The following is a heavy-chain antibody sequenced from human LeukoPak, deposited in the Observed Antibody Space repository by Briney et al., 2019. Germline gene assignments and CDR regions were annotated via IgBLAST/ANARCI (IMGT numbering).Heavy chain of an antibody. J-gene: IGHJ4*02. CDR1: GFTFSSYG. CDR2: ISYDGSNK. D-gene: IGHD3-10*01. CDR3: AKGDRYYGSGISY. Sequence: GGSLRLSCAASGFTFSSYGMHWVRQAPGKGLEWVAVISYDGSNKYYADSVKGRFTISRDNSKNTLYLQMNSLRAEDTAVYYCAKGDRYYGSGISYWGQGTLVTVSS. V-gene: IGHV3-30*18.